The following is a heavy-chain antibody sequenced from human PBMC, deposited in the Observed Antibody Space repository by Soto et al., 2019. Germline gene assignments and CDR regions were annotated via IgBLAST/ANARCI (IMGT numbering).Heavy chain of an antibody. Sequence: ASVKVSCKASGYTFTSYGISWVRQAPGQGLEWMGWISAYNGNTNYAQKLQGRVTMTTDTSTSTAYMELRSLRSDDTAVYYCARVPPLYSGSYYYYGMDVWGQGTTVTVSS. CDR1: GYTFTSYG. D-gene: IGHD1-26*01. V-gene: IGHV1-18*01. J-gene: IGHJ6*02. CDR3: ARVPPLYSGSYYYYGMDV. CDR2: ISAYNGNT.